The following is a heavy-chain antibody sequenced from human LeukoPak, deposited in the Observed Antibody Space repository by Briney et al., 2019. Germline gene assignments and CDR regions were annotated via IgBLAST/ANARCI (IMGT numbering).Heavy chain of an antibody. CDR2: IYYSGST. J-gene: IGHJ2*01. CDR1: GGSISSSSYY. D-gene: IGHD3-3*01. V-gene: IGHV4-39*01. CDR3: ARHVLSGYLNYWYFDL. Sequence: PSETLSLTCTVSGGSISSSSYYWGWIRQPPGKGLEWIGSIYYSGSTYYNPSLKSRVTISVDTSKNQFSLKLGSVTAADTAVYYCARHVLSGYLNYWYFDLWGRGTLVTVSS.